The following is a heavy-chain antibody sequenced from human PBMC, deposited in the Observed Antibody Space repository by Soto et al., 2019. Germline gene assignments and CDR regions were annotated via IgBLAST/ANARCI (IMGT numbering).Heavy chain of an antibody. Sequence: ETLSLTCTVSGGSISSYYWSWIRQPPGKGLEWIGYIYYSGSTNYNPSLKSRVTISVDTSKNQFSLKLSSVTAADTAVYYCVREMTTVARRWFDPWGQGTLVAVSS. CDR2: IYYSGST. V-gene: IGHV4-59*01. CDR1: GGSISSYY. CDR3: VREMTTVARRWFDP. D-gene: IGHD4-17*01. J-gene: IGHJ5*02.